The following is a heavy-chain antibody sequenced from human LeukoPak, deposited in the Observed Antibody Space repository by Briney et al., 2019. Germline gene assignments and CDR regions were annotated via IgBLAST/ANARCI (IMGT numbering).Heavy chain of an antibody. CDR1: GFTFSSYD. J-gene: IGHJ4*02. CDR2: IGTAGDP. D-gene: IGHD1-1*01. V-gene: IGHV3-13*05. Sequence: GGSLRLSCAASGFTFSSYDMHWVRQATGKGLEWVSAIGTAGDPYNPGSVKGRFTISRDDAKNSFYLQMNSLRAGDTAVYYCARDRSGPGYHFDYWGQGTLVTVSS. CDR3: ARDRSGPGYHFDY.